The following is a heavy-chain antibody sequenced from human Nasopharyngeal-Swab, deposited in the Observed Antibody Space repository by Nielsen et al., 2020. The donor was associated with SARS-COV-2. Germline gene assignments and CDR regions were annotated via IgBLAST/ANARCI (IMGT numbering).Heavy chain of an antibody. CDR1: GYTFTGYY. CDR2: INPNSGGT. D-gene: IGHD3-9*01. J-gene: IGHJ6*02. CDR3: ARVGHHQYYDILTGFGPKHHYGMDV. Sequence: ASVKVSCKASGYTFTGYYMHWVRQAPGQGLEWMGWINPNSGGTNYAQKFQGRVTMTRDTSTSTAYMELSRLRSDDTAVYYCARVGHHQYYDILTGFGPKHHYGMDVWGQGTTVTVSS. V-gene: IGHV1-2*02.